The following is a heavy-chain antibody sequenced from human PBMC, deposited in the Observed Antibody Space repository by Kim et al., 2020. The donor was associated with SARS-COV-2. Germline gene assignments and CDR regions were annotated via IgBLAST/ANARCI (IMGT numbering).Heavy chain of an antibody. D-gene: IGHD4-17*01. V-gene: IGHV3-21*01. Sequence: GGSLRLSCAASGFTFSSYSMNWVRQAPGKGLEWVSSISSSSSYIYYADSVKGRFTISRDNAKNSLYLQMNSLRAEDTAVYYCARNGDHDAFDIWGQGIMVTVSS. CDR2: ISSSSSYI. CDR3: ARNGDHDAFDI. CDR1: GFTFSSYS. J-gene: IGHJ3*02.